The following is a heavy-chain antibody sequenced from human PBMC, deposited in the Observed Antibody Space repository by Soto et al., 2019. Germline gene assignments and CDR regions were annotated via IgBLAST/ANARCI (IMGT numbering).Heavy chain of an antibody. Sequence: LRLSCAASGFTVSSNYMSWVRQAPGKGLEWVSVIYSGGSTYYADSVKGRFTISRDNSKNTLYLQMNSLRAEDTAVYYCAATLRPSSFGVNYWGQGTLVTVSS. CDR2: IYSGGST. CDR3: AATLRPSSFGVNY. V-gene: IGHV3-66*01. D-gene: IGHD6-13*01. J-gene: IGHJ4*02. CDR1: GFTVSSNY.